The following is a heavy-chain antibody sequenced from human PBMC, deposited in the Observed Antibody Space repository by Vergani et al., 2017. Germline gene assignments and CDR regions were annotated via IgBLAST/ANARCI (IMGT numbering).Heavy chain of an antibody. J-gene: IGHJ4*02. V-gene: IGHV1-2*04. D-gene: IGHD6-19*01. Sequence: QVPLVPSGAEVKKPGASVKVSCKASGYTFTSYGISWVRQAPGQGLEWMGWINPNSGGTNYAQKFQGWVTMTRDTSISTAYMELSRLRSDDTAVYYCARGGVYSSGXYDCWGQGTLVTVSS. CDR1: GYTFTSYG. CDR2: INPNSGGT. CDR3: ARGGVYSSGXYDC.